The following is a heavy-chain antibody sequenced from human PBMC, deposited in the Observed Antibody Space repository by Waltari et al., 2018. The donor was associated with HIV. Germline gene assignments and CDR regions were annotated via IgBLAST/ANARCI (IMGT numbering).Heavy chain of an antibody. J-gene: IGHJ3*02. CDR1: GFTFSLSR. D-gene: IGHD2-8*01. CDR3: ARMGLMMYAIGAFDI. V-gene: IGHV3-7*01. Sequence: EVQLVESGGGLVQPRGSLRLSCAASGFTFSLSRMSWVRQAPGKGLEWVANIKQDGSEKHYVDSVKGRFTISRDNAKKSLYLQMNSLRAEDTAVYYCARMGLMMYAIGAFDIWGQGTMVTVSS. CDR2: IKQDGSEK.